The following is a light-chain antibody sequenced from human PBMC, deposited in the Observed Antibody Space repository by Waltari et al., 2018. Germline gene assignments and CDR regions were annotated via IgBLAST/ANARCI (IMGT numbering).Light chain of an antibody. CDR2: DPS. Sequence: EIVLTQSPATLSLSPGERATLSCRASQSVNNRLAWYQQKPGQAPRLLIYDPSKRATGIPARFSGSGSGTDFTLTISSLEPEDFAVYYCQYRGHWPPGATFGPGTKVGIK. V-gene: IGKV3-11*01. CDR1: QSVNNR. J-gene: IGKJ3*01. CDR3: QYRGHWPPGAT.